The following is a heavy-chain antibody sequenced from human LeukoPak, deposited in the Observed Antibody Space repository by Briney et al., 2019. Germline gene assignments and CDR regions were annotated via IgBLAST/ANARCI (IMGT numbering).Heavy chain of an antibody. V-gene: IGHV3-23*01. CDR3: AKSHCGRFSCSRVDY. CDR2: TSSSGGNT. D-gene: IGHD2-21*01. J-gene: IGHJ4*02. Sequence: PGGSLRLSWPASGFTFSRSDRSWIRQTPGKGLGGVSATSSSGGNTFTADSVKGRFTISRDNSKNTVFLQMNSLRVEDTAVYYCAKSHCGRFSCSRVDYWGQGTLVTVSS. CDR1: GFTFSRSD.